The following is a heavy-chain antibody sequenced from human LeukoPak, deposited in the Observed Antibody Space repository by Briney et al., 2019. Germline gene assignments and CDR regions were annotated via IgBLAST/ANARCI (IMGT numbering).Heavy chain of an antibody. J-gene: IGHJ4*02. CDR3: AKDLLRDGYNYYFDY. D-gene: IGHD5-24*01. CDR1: GFTLSSYW. CDR2: INGDGSST. V-gene: IGHV3-74*01. Sequence: AGGSLRLSCAASGFTLSSYWMHWVRQAPGKGLVWVSRINGDGSSTNYADSVRGRFTISRDNSKNTLYLQMNSLRAEDTAVYYCAKDLLRDGYNYYFDYWGQGTLVTVSS.